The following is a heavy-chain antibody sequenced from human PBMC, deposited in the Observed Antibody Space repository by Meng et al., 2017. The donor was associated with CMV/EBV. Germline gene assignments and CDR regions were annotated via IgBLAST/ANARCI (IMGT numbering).Heavy chain of an antibody. J-gene: IGHJ3*02. CDR3: TTEGGVLRYFDWPGGDAFDI. D-gene: IGHD3-9*01. Sequence: GESLKISCAASGFTFSNAWMSWVRQAPGKGLAWVGRIKSKTDGGTTDYAAPVKGRFTISRDDSKNTLYLQMNSLKTEDTAVYYCTTEGGVLRYFDWPGGDAFDIWGQGTMVTVSS. V-gene: IGHV3-15*01. CDR2: IKSKTDGGTT. CDR1: GFTFSNAW.